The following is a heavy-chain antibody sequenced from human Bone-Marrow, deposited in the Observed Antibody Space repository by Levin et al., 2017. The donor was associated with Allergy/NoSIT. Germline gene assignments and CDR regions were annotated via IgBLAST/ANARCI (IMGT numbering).Heavy chain of an antibody. J-gene: IGHJ4*02. Sequence: VASVKVSCMASGGTFSSYAISWVRQAPGQGLEWMGRIIPVFATTNYAQKFQGRVTITADEFTSTVYMELSSLRSEDTAVYYCARGPGVYATYFDYWGQGTLVTVSS. CDR3: ARGPGVYATYFDY. V-gene: IGHV1-69*13. CDR1: GGTFSSYA. D-gene: IGHD2-8*01. CDR2: IIPVFATT.